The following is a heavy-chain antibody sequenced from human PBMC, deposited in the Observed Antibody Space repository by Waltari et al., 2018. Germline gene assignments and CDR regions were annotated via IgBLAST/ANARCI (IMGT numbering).Heavy chain of an antibody. CDR2: IYTSGST. CDR1: GGSISSYY. D-gene: IGHD3-3*01. V-gene: IGHV4-4*07. J-gene: IGHJ5*02. CDR3: ARDRIFGVVITYNWFDP. Sequence: QVQLQESGPGLVKPSETLSLTCTVSGGSISSYYWSWIRQPAGKGLEWIGRIYTSGSTNYNPSLKSRVTRSVDTSKNQFSLKLSSVTAADTAVYYCARDRIFGVVITYNWFDPWGQGTLVTVSS.